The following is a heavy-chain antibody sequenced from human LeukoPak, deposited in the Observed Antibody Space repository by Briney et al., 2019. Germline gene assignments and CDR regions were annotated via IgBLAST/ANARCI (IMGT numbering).Heavy chain of an antibody. V-gene: IGHV1-69*13. CDR3: AKDVGIRTRYYYMDV. CDR1: GGTFSSYA. Sequence: AASVKVSCKASGGTFSSYAISWVRQAPGQGLEWMGGIIPIFGTANYAQKFQGRVTITADESTSTAYMELSSLRSEDTAVYYCAKDVGIRTRYYYMDVWGKGTTVTVSS. CDR2: IIPIFGTA. D-gene: IGHD1-26*01. J-gene: IGHJ6*03.